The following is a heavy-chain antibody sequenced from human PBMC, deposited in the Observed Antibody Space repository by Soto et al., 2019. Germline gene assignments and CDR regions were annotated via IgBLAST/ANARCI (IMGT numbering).Heavy chain of an antibody. V-gene: IGHV4-4*02. CDR1: GGSITSGHW. D-gene: IGHD2-8*02. CDR3: VTRETRSGGAV. CDR2: ISLNGDI. J-gene: IGHJ4*03. Sequence: QVQLQESGPGLVESSGTLSLTCAVYGGSITSGHWWTWVRQSPGKGLEWIGEISLNGDINHSPSLPSRVTVSMDMSKNHLSLRLTSVTAAVTAVYYCVTRETRSGGAVWGQGTVVTVSS.